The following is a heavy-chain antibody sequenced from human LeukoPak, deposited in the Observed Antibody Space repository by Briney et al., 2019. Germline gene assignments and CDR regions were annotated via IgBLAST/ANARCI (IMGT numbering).Heavy chain of an antibody. CDR2: INAGNGNT. V-gene: IGHV1-3*01. CDR1: GYTFTSYA. J-gene: IGHJ6*03. Sequence: ASVKVSCKASGYTFTSYAMHWVRQAPGQRLEWMGWINAGNGNTKYSQKFQGRVTITRDTSASTAYMELSSLRSEDTAVYYCARVDFWSGNLYYMDVWGKGTTVTVSS. CDR3: ARVDFWSGNLYYMDV. D-gene: IGHD3-3*01.